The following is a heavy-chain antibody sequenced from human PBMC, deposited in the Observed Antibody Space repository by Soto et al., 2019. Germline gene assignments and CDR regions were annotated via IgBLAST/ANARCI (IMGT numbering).Heavy chain of an antibody. J-gene: IGHJ4*02. CDR2: LNSGGSST. CDR3: ARDSSWTGYSAQFDY. Sequence: EVQLVESGGGLVQPGGSLRLSCAASGITFSNYWMHWVRQAPGKGLVWVSRLNSGGSSTTYADSVKGRFTISRDNAKNTLYLQMNSLRAEDTAVYYCARDSSWTGYSAQFDYWGQGALVTVSS. V-gene: IGHV3-74*01. D-gene: IGHD3-9*01. CDR1: GITFSNYW.